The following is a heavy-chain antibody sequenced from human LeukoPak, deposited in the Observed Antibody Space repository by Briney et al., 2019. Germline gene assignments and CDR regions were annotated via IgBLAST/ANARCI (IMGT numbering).Heavy chain of an antibody. J-gene: IGHJ4*02. CDR1: GGSVIITSYY. Sequence: KPSETLSLTCTVSGGSVIITSYYWGWIRQPPGKGPEWIGSIDYSGSTYYNPSLKSRVTISVDTSKNQFSLRLSSVTAADTAVYYCARPVGGGWSSPFDYWGQGTLVTVSS. CDR3: ARPVGGGWSSPFDY. CDR2: IDYSGST. D-gene: IGHD6-19*01. V-gene: IGHV4-39*01.